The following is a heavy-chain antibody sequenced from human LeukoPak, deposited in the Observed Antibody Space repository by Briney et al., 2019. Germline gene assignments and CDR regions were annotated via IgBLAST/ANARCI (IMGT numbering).Heavy chain of an antibody. CDR3: ATKAGYCSSTSCYGYYYYGMDV. CDR2: IIPILGIA. CDR1: GGTFSSYA. J-gene: IGHJ6*02. V-gene: IGHV1-69*04. Sequence: SVKVSCKASGGTFSSYAISWVRQAPGQGLEWMGRIIPILGIANYAQKFQGRVTITADKSTSTAYMELGSLRSEDTAVYYCATKAGYCSSTSCYGYYYYGMDVWGQGTTVTVSS. D-gene: IGHD2-2*01.